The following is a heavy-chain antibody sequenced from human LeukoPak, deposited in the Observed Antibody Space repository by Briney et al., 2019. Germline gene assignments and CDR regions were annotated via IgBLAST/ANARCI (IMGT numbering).Heavy chain of an antibody. CDR3: ARGEGYGDYFGAFDI. CDR2: IYYSGST. CDR1: GGSIGSYY. V-gene: IGHV4-59*01. Sequence: KASETLSLTCTVSGGSIGSYYWSWIRQPPGKGLEWIGYIYYSGSTNYNPSLKSRVTISVDTSKNQFSLKLSSVTAADTAVYYCARGEGYGDYFGAFDIWGQGTMVTVSS. D-gene: IGHD4-17*01. J-gene: IGHJ3*02.